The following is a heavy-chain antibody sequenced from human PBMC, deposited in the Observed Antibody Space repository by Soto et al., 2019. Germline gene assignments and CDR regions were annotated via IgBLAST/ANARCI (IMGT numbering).Heavy chain of an antibody. CDR3: ASKLPDYGDSSAYYYYGMDV. CDR1: GGTFSSYA. Sequence: GASVKVSCKASGGTFSSYAISWVRQAPGQGLEWMGGIIPIFGTANYAQKFQGRVTITADESTSTAYMELSSLRSEDTAVYYCASKLPDYGDSSAYYYYGMDVWGQGTTVTVSS. J-gene: IGHJ6*02. D-gene: IGHD4-17*01. CDR2: IIPIFGTA. V-gene: IGHV1-69*13.